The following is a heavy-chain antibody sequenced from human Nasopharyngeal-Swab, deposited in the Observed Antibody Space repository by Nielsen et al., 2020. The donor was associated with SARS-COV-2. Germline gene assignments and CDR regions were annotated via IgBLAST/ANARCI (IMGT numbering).Heavy chain of an antibody. D-gene: IGHD3-3*01. CDR3: ARATYYDFWSGYYTALGGMDV. J-gene: IGHJ6*02. CDR1: GYSFTSYY. Sequence: ASVNVSCKASGYSFTSYYMHWVRQAPGQGREWMGIINPSGGSTSYAQKFQGRVTMTRDTSTSTVYMELSSLRSEDTAVYYCARATYYDFWSGYYTALGGMDVWGQGTTVTVSS. V-gene: IGHV1-46*01. CDR2: INPSGGST.